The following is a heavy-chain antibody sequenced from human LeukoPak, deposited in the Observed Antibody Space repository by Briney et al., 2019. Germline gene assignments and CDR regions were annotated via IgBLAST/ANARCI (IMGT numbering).Heavy chain of an antibody. CDR1: GGSTSSFY. CDR2: IHYSGST. Sequence: SETLSLTCTVSGGSTSSFYWTWIRQPPGKGLEWIGYIHYSGSTSYNPSLKSRVTISVDTSKNQFSLKLSFVTAADTAIYFCARHPWFGDPTGFDPWGQGTLVTVSS. J-gene: IGHJ5*02. CDR3: ARHPWFGDPTGFDP. D-gene: IGHD3-10*01. V-gene: IGHV4-59*08.